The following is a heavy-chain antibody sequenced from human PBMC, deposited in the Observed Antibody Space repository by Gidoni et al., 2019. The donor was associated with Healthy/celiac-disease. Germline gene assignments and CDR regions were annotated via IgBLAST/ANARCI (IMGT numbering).Heavy chain of an antibody. J-gene: IGHJ4*02. D-gene: IGHD3-3*01. CDR1: GFPFSSEA. CDR2: ISGSGGST. V-gene: IGHV3-23*01. Sequence: EVQLLESGGGLVQPGGSLRLFCEASGFPFSSEAMSWFRQAPGKGLEWVSAISGSGGSTYYADSVKGRFTISRDNSKNTLYLQMNSLRAEDTSVYYCAKDRGGYYDFWSGYGYFDYWGQGTLVTVSS. CDR3: AKDRGGYYDFWSGYGYFDY.